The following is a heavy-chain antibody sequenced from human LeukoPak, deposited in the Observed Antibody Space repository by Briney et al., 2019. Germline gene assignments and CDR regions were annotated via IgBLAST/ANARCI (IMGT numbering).Heavy chain of an antibody. CDR3: AKDLSSSWYGAYYGMDV. CDR1: GFTFSSYA. V-gene: IGHV3-23*01. Sequence: SGGSLRLSCAASGFTFSSYAMSWVRQAPGKGLEWVSAISGSGGSTYYADSVKGRFTISRDNSENTLYLQMNSLRAEDTAVYYCAKDLSSSWYGAYYGMDVWGQGTTVTVSS. CDR2: ISGSGGST. J-gene: IGHJ6*02. D-gene: IGHD6-13*01.